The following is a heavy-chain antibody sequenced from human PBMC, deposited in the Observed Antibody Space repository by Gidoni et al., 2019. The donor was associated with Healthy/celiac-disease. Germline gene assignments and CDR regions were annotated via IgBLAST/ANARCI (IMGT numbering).Heavy chain of an antibody. CDR3: ARLRGYSYDDFPNRDFDI. CDR2: IFSNDEK. D-gene: IGHD5-18*01. V-gene: IGHV2-26*01. CDR1: GFSLSNARMG. J-gene: IGHJ3*02. Sequence: QVTLKESGPVLVKPTEPLTLTCTVSGFSLSNARMGVSWIRQPPGKALEWLAHIFSNDEKSYSTSLKSRLTISKDTSKSQVVLTMTNMDPVDTATYYCARLRGYSYDDFPNRDFDIWGQGTMVTVSS.